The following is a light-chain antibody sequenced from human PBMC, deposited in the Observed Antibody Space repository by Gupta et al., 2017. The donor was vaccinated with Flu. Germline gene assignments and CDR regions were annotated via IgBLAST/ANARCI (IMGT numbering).Light chain of an antibody. CDR1: QNIRSY. CDR3: QQRYISPWA. Sequence: DIQMTQYPSSMSASIGERLTITCRASQNIRSYLNWFQQRPGTAPKLLIYTTSSLQSRVPSRFSGSGSGTDFTLTITTLQPEDFATYYCQQRYISPWAFGQGTKVEL. V-gene: IGKV1-39*01. J-gene: IGKJ1*01. CDR2: TTS.